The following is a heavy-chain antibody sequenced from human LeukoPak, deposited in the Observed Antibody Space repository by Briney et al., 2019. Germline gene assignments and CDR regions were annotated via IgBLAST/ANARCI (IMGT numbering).Heavy chain of an antibody. D-gene: IGHD6-13*01. CDR3: ARAECLKLAAAGTCYYYMDA. Sequence: TSETLSLTCTVSGGSISSYYWSWIRQPAGKGLEWIGRIYTSGSTNYNPSLKSRVTMSVDTSKNQFSLKLSSVTAADAAVYYCARAECLKLAAAGTCYYYMDAWGKGTTVTVSS. V-gene: IGHV4-4*07. CDR1: GGSISSYY. J-gene: IGHJ6*03. CDR2: IYTSGST.